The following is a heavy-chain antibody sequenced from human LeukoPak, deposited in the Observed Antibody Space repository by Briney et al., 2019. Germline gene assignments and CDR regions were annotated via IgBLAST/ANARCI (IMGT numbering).Heavy chain of an antibody. CDR3: ARDLTTVTTQGSFNWFDP. CDR2: IIPIFGTA. J-gene: IGHJ5*02. CDR1: GYTLTNYG. Sequence: GASVKVSCKASGYTLTNYGISWVRQAAGQGLEWMGGIIPIFGTANYAQKFQGRVTIIADESTSTAYMALSSLRSEDTAVYYCARDLTTVTTQGSFNWFDPWGQGTLVTVSS. V-gene: IGHV1-69*13. D-gene: IGHD4-17*01.